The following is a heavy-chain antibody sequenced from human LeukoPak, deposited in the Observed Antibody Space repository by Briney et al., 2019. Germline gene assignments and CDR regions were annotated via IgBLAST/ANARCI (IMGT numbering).Heavy chain of an antibody. V-gene: IGHV1-69*01. CDR3: ARAPGGLVVPAVPFDY. J-gene: IGHJ4*02. Sequence: GASVKVSCKASGGTFSSYAISWVRQAPGQGLEWMGGIIPIFGTANYAQKFQGRVTITADESTSTAYMELSSLRSEDTAVYYCARAPGGLVVPAVPFDYWGQGTLVTVSS. D-gene: IGHD2-2*01. CDR2: IIPIFGTA. CDR1: GGTFSSYA.